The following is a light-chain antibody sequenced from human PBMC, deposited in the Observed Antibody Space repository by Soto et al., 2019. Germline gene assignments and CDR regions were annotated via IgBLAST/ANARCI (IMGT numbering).Light chain of an antibody. CDR2: DAS. CDR1: QSVSSY. V-gene: IGKV3-11*01. J-gene: IGKJ4*01. Sequence: EIVLTQSPATLSLSPGERATLSCRASQSVSSYLGSYQQKPGQAPRLLIYDASNRATGIPARFSGSGSGTDFTLTISILEPEDFAVYYCQQRSNWPPRLTFGGGTKVEIK. CDR3: QQRSNWPPRLT.